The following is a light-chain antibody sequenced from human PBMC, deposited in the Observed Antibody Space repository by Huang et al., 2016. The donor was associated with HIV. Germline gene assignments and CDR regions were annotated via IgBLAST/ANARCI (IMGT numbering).Light chain of an antibody. CDR2: GSS. V-gene: IGKV3-15*01. CDR1: QRVSRN. CDR3: QQYNNWPRT. Sequence: EIVMTQSPATLSVSPGERATLSCRASQRVSRNLAWYQQKTGQAPRPLIYGSSTRATGIPARFSGSGSGTEFTLTISSLQSEDFAVYYCQQYNNWPRTFGQGTKVEIK. J-gene: IGKJ1*01.